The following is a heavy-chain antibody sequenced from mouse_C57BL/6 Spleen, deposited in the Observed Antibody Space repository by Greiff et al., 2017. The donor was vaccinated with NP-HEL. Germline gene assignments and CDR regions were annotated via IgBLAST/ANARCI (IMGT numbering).Heavy chain of an antibody. CDR2: IDPENGDT. J-gene: IGHJ3*01. Sequence: EVQLQQSGAELVRPGASVKLSCTASGFNIKDDYMHWVKQRPEQGLEWIGWIDPENGDTEYASKFQGKATITADTSSNTAYLQISSLTSEDTAVYYCTTSGYYRFAYWGQGTLVTVSA. D-gene: IGHD2-3*01. CDR3: TTSGYYRFAY. V-gene: IGHV14-4*01. CDR1: GFNIKDDY.